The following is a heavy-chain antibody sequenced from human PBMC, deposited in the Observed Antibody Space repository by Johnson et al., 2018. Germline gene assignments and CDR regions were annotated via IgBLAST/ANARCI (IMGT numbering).Heavy chain of an antibody. D-gene: IGHD2-21*02. CDR3: ARVGGRPDPVVVTAITWAYYYYYMDV. J-gene: IGHJ6*03. Sequence: VQLQESGGGLVQPGGSLRLSCAASGFDFKNYWMHWVRQVPGKGLEWVSRLNRDGSSRHHADSVRGRFTISRDNAKNTLYLQMNSLIAEDMAVYYCARVGGRPDPVVVTAITWAYYYYYMDVWGKGTTVTVSS. V-gene: IGHV3-74*01. CDR2: LNRDGSSR. CDR1: GFDFKNYW.